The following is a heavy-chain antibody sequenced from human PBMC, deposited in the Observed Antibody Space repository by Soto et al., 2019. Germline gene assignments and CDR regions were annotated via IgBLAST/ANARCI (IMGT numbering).Heavy chain of an antibody. CDR2: ISYDGANK. Sequence: QVQLVESGGGVVQPGRSLRLSCAASGFTFSRSAMHWVRQAPGKGLECVAAISYDGANKNYADSVKGRFTISRDNYNNTVYVQMSSMRPDDTAIYYCSRARFGKGEGYWENWGQGILVTVSS. CDR3: SRARFGKGEGYWEN. CDR1: GFTFSRSA. D-gene: IGHD1-26*01. J-gene: IGHJ4*02. V-gene: IGHV3-30-3*01.